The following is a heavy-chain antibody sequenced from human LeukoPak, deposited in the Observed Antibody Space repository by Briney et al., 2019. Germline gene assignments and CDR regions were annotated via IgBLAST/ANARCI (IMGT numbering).Heavy chain of an antibody. Sequence: GGSLRLSCAASGFTFSSYSMNWVRQAPGKGLEWVSSISSSSSYIYYADSVKGRFTISRDNAKNSLYLQMNSLRAEDTAVYYCARAMVTAEYYFDYWGQGTLVTVSS. V-gene: IGHV3-21*01. CDR2: ISSSSSYI. J-gene: IGHJ4*02. CDR3: ARAMVTAEYYFDY. D-gene: IGHD5-18*01. CDR1: GFTFSSYS.